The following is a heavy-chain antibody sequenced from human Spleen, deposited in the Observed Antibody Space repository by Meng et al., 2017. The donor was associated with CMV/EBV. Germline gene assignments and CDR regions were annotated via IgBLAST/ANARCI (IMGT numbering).Heavy chain of an antibody. CDR1: GYSFTSYG. CDR3: ARDLGGATSSWFDP. Sequence: ASVKVSCKASGYSFTSYGMHWVRQAPGQRLEWMGRSNAGNGNTKYSQEFQGRVTITRDTSTSTAYMELRSLRSDDTAVYYCARDLGGATSSWFDPWGQGTLVTVSS. CDR2: SNAGNGNT. D-gene: IGHD1-26*01. V-gene: IGHV1-3*02. J-gene: IGHJ5*02.